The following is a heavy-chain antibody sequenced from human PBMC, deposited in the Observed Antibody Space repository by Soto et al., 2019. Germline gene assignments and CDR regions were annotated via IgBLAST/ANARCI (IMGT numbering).Heavy chain of an antibody. D-gene: IGHD1-1*01. CDR3: AREFGLRDDGALPRDV. V-gene: IGHV1-2*04. CDR1: GYTFTGYY. Sequence: ASVKVSCKASGYTFTGYYMHWVRQAPGQGLEWMGWINPNSGGTNYAQKFQGWVTMTRDTSISTAYMELSRLRSDDTAVYYCAREFGLRDDGALPRDVWGQGTTVTVSS. J-gene: IGHJ6*02. CDR2: INPNSGGT.